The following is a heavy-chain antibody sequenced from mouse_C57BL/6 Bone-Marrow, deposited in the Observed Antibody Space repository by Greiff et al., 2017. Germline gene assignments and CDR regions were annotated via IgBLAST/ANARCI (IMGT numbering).Heavy chain of an antibody. V-gene: IGHV5-6*03. CDR2: ISSGGSYT. Sequence: EVKLMESGGGLVQPGGSLKLSCAASGFTFSSYGMSWVRQTPDKRLEWVATISSGGSYTYYPDSVKGRFTISRDNAKNTLYLQMSSLKSDDTAMFYYARRDYAYPSWFAYWGQGTLLTVSA. D-gene: IGHD1-1*02. CDR1: GFTFSSYG. J-gene: IGHJ3*01. CDR3: ARRDYAYPSWFAY.